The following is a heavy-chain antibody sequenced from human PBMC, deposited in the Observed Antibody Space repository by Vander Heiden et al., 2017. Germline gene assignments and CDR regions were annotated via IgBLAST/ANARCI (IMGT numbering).Heavy chain of an antibody. D-gene: IGHD4-17*01. J-gene: IGHJ4*02. CDR3: ARVPQKTTVTNDGRKYPGGIEDY. Sequence: QVQLVQSGAEVKKPGASVKVSCKASGYPFTGYYMHWVRQAPGPGLEWMGRINPNTGDTNYAQKFQDRVTMTRDTSISTAYMELSRLRSDDTAVYYCARVPQKTTVTNDGRKYPGGIEDYWGQGTLVTVSS. CDR1: GYPFTGYY. CDR2: INPNTGDT. V-gene: IGHV1-2*06.